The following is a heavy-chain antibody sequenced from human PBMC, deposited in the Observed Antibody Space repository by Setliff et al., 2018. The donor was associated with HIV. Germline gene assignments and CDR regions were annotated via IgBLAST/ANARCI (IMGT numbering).Heavy chain of an antibody. J-gene: IGHJ2*01. V-gene: IGHV1-46*01. CDR1: GYTFTSYY. CDR3: ARGPKSLRYFAPPRVGYLDL. D-gene: IGHD3-9*01. Sequence: ASVKVSCKASGYTFTSYYMHWVRQAPGQGLEWMGIINPSGGSTTYAQKFQGWVTMTRDTSISTAYMELSRLRSGDTAVYYCARGPKSLRYFAPPRVGYLDLWGRGTLVTVSS. CDR2: INPSGGST.